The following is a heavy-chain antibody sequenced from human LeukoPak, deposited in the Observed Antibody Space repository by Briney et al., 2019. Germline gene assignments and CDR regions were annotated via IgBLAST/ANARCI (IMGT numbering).Heavy chain of an antibody. D-gene: IGHD3-22*01. CDR1: GFSLSTSGMC. Sequence: SGPTLVNPTQTLTLTCTFSGFSLSTSGMCVSWIRQPPGKALEWLALIDWDDDKYYSTPLKTRLTISKDTSKNQVVLTMTNMDPVDTATYYCARTTPGYYDSSGYYLSHFDYWGQGTLVTVSS. J-gene: IGHJ4*02. CDR2: IDWDDDK. V-gene: IGHV2-70*01. CDR3: ARTTPGYYDSSGYYLSHFDY.